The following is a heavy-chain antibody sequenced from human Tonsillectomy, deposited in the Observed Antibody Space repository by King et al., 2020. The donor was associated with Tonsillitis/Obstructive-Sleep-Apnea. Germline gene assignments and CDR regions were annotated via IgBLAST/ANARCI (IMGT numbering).Heavy chain of an antibody. Sequence: VQLVESGAEVKKPGSSVKVSCKASGGTFSSHAISWVRQAPGQGLEWMAGIIPIFGTTNYAQKFQGRVTVTADESTSTAYMEPSSLRSEDTAMYYCARAPGIAAAGTIMGYYYYYMDVWGKGTTVTVSS. CDR2: IIPIFGTT. D-gene: IGHD6-13*01. J-gene: IGHJ6*03. V-gene: IGHV1-69*01. CDR1: GGTFSSHA. CDR3: ARAPGIAAAGTIMGYYYYYMDV.